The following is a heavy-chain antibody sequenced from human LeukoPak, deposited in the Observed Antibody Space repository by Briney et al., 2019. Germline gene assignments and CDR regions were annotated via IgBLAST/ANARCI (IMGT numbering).Heavy chain of an antibody. D-gene: IGHD3-22*01. J-gene: IGHJ6*03. CDR3: ARAGYYYDSSGYVRGYYYYYMDV. CDR2: IYYSGST. V-gene: IGHV4-59*01. Sequence: SETLSLTCTVSGGSISSYYWSWIRQPAGKGLEWIGYIYYSGSTNYNPSLKSRVTISVDTSKNQFSLKLSSVTAADTAVYYCARAGYYYDSSGYVRGYYYYYMDVWGKGTTVTVSS. CDR1: GGSISSYY.